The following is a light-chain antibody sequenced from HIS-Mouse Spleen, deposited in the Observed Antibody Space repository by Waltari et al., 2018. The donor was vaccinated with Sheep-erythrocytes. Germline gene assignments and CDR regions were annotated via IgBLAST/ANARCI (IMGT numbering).Light chain of an antibody. V-gene: IGLV1-40*01. CDR2: GNS. CDR3: QSYDSSLSGVV. CDR1: RSNTRAGYD. J-gene: IGLJ2*01. Sequence: QSVLTQPPSVSGAPGQRVTIPCPGSRSNTRAGYDVTWYQQLPGTAPKPLIYGNSNRPSGVPDRFSGSKSGTSASLAITGLQAEDEADYYCQSYDSSLSGVVFGGGTKLTVL.